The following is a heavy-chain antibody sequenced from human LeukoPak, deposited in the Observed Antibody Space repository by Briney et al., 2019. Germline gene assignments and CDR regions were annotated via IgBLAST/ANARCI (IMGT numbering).Heavy chain of an antibody. CDR1: GFAFATFA. J-gene: IGHJ4*02. V-gene: IGHV3-23*05. CDR2: IVEGGSVT. D-gene: IGHD1-26*01. CDR3: AKGTAQWELYDY. Sequence: GGSLRLSCAASGFAFATFAMSWVRQAPGKGLEWVSAIVEGGSVTFYTDSVKGRFTISRDNSKNTLYLQMNSLRAEDTALYYCAKGTAQWELYDYWGQGTLVTVSS.